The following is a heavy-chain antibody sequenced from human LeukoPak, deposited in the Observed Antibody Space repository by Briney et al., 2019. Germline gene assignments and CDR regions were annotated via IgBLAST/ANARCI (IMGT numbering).Heavy chain of an antibody. CDR1: GGSISSYY. D-gene: IGHD1-26*01. CDR2: IYYSGST. V-gene: IGHV4-59*01. Sequence: SETLSLTCTVSGGSISSYYWSWIRQPPGKGLEWIGYIYYSGSTNYNPSLKSRVTISVDTSKNQFSLKLSSVTAADTAVYYCAGSLERGLNWFDPWGQGTLVTVSS. CDR3: AGSLERGLNWFDP. J-gene: IGHJ5*02.